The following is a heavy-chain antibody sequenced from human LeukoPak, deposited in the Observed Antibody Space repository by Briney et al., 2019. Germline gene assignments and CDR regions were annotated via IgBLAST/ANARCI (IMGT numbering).Heavy chain of an antibody. Sequence: SETLSLTCAVYGGSFNGYYWSWIRQPPGKGLEWIGEINHSGSTNYNPSLKSRVTISVDTSKNQFSLKLSSVTAADTAVYYCARSTYYYDSSGFDYWGQGTLVTVSS. V-gene: IGHV4-34*01. CDR3: ARSTYYYDSSGFDY. D-gene: IGHD3-22*01. CDR2: INHSGST. CDR1: GGSFNGYY. J-gene: IGHJ4*02.